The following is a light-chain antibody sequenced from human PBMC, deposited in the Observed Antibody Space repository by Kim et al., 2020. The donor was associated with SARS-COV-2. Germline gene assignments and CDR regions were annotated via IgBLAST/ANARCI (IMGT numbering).Light chain of an antibody. V-gene: IGKV3-20*01. CDR1: QSGGSRS. CDR3: QQYDSLPTT. CDR2: GAS. J-gene: IGKJ2*01. Sequence: LSPGERVTHSFRASQSGGSRSLTWYQQKPGQAPRLLVYGASSRATGIPDGFSGGGSGTGFTLTISRLEPEDFAVYYCQQYDSLPTTFGRGTKLEI.